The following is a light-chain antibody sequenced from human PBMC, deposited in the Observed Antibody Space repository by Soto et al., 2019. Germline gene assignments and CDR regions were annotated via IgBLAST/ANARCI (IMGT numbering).Light chain of an antibody. J-gene: IGKJ4*01. Sequence: EIVLTQSPGPLSLSPGERATLSCRASQSVSSSYLAWYQQKPGQAPRLLIYGASSRATGIPDRFSGSGSGTDFALTISRLEREDFVVYYFQHYGSSPPVTFGGGTKVEIK. CDR2: GAS. V-gene: IGKV3-20*01. CDR3: QHYGSSPPVT. CDR1: QSVSSSY.